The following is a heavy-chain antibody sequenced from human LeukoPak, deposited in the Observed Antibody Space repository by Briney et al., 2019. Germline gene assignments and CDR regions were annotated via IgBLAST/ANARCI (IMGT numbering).Heavy chain of an antibody. V-gene: IGHV3-23*01. D-gene: IGHD1-26*01. CDR3: TKVYFKWELQTSGAFDI. CDR1: GFTFSSYA. J-gene: IGHJ3*02. CDR2: ISGSGGST. Sequence: PGGSLRLSCAASGFTFSSYAMSWVRQAPGKGLEWVSAISGSGGSTYYADSVKGRFTISRDNSKNTLYLQMNSLRAEDTAVYYCTKVYFKWELQTSGAFDIWGQGTMVTVSS.